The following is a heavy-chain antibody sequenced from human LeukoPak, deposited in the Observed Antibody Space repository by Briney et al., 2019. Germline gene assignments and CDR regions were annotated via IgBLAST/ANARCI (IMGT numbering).Heavy chain of an antibody. CDR1: GFTFDSFS. D-gene: IGHD3-16*01. V-gene: IGHV3-21*06. CDR2: ISTSSRHI. J-gene: IGHJ4*02. CDR3: ASLGGDPFDY. Sequence: GGSLRLSCAASGFTFDSFSMNWVRQAPGKGLEWVSSISTSSRHIYHADSVKGRFTISRDNAKNTLYLHMNSLRAEDTAVYYCASLGGDPFDYWGQGTLVTVSS.